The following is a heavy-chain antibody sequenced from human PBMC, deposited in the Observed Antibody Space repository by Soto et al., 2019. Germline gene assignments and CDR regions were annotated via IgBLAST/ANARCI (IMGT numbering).Heavy chain of an antibody. Sequence: GWSLRLSCAASGLTVSSNYMGWVRQAPGKGLEWVSLLYINGETRHYGDSAKGRFTISRDNSKNTLYLQMTSLRAEDTAVYYCAREMGVTGSYHYYYDCGLAPLFTVPS. V-gene: IGHV3-53*01. CDR1: GLTVSSNY. CDR2: LYINGET. D-gene: IGHD3-9*01. CDR3: AREMGVTGSYHYYYD. J-gene: IGHJ4*02.